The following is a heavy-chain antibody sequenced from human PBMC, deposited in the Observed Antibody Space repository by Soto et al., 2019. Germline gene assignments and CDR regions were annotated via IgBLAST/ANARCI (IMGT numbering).Heavy chain of an antibody. V-gene: IGHV3-33*01. CDR1: GFTFSSYG. D-gene: IGHD6-19*01. Sequence: ESVGGVVQRGGSLRLSCAASGFTFSSYGMHWVRQAPGKGLGWVAVIWYDGSNKYYADSVKGRYTISRDDSKNTVYLQMNSLGAEDTAVYYCTRDPLIAVAAYDAFEIWGQGTAVTVSS. CDR2: IWYDGSNK. CDR3: TRDPLIAVAAYDAFEI. J-gene: IGHJ3*02.